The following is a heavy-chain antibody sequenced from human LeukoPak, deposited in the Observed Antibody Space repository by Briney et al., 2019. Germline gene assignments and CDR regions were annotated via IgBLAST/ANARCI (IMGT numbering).Heavy chain of an antibody. V-gene: IGHV3-30*01. Sequence: TGGSLRLSCAASGFTFSSYAMHWVRQAPGKGLEWVAVISYDGSNKYYADSVKGRFTISRDNSKNTLYLQMNSLRAEDTAVYYCARDLRYYDSSGYYYPAPGDYRGQGTLVTVSS. CDR3: ARDLRYYDSSGYYYPAPGDY. D-gene: IGHD3-22*01. CDR1: GFTFSSYA. CDR2: ISYDGSNK. J-gene: IGHJ4*02.